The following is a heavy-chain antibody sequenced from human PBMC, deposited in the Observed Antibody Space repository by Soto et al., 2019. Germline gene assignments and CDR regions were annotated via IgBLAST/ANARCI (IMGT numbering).Heavy chain of an antibody. CDR2: VYYSGNT. J-gene: IGHJ6*03. CDR1: GGSISPYY. V-gene: IGHV4-59*01. Sequence: QVQLQESGPELVKPSETLSLTCTVSGGSISPYYWSWIRQPPGKGLEWIGYVYYSGNTNYNPSLESRVTISVDTSRNRFSLNLTSATAADTAVYYCARKGAAASYAHYYMDVWGRGTAVTVSS. CDR3: ARKGAAASYAHYYMDV. D-gene: IGHD6-13*01.